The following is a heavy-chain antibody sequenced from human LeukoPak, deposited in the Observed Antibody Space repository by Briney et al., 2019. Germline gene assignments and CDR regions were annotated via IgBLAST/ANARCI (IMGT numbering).Heavy chain of an antibody. CDR3: ARKGRLAAGTPWWFDP. Sequence: PSETLSLTCTVSGYSISSGYYWGWIRQPPGKGLEWIGYIYYSGSTNYNPSLKSRVTISVDTSKNQFSLKLSSVTAADTAVYYCARKGRLAAGTPWWFDPWGQGTLVTASS. D-gene: IGHD6-13*01. J-gene: IGHJ5*02. CDR1: GYSISSGYY. CDR2: IYYSGST. V-gene: IGHV4-61*05.